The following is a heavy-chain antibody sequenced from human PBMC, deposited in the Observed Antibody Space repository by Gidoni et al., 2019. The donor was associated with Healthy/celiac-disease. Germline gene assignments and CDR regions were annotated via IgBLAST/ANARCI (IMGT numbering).Heavy chain of an antibody. J-gene: IGHJ6*02. CDR1: GYPFTSSG. CDR3: ARGSIAVVGLYDVNV. Sequence: QVQLVQSGAEVKKPGASVKVSCQASGYPFTSSGISWVRQAPGQGLEWMGWISAYNGNTNYAQKFQDRVTMTTDTSTSTAYMELRSLRSDDTAVYYCARGSIAVVGLYDVNVWGQGTTVTVSS. D-gene: IGHD6-19*01. V-gene: IGHV1-18*01. CDR2: ISAYNGNT.